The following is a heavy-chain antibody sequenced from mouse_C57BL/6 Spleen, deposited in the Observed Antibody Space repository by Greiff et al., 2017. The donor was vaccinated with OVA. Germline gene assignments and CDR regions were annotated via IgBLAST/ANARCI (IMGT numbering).Heavy chain of an antibody. CDR3: ARNSPGPAWFAY. CDR2: IWPGGGT. Sequence: VKVVESGPGLVAPSQSLSITCTVSGFSLTSYAISWVRQPPGKGLEWLGVIWPGGGTNYNSALKSRLSISKENSKSQVFLKMNSLQTDDTARYYCARNSPGPAWFAYWGQGTLVTVSA. CDR1: GFSLTSYA. J-gene: IGHJ3*01. V-gene: IGHV2-9-1*01.